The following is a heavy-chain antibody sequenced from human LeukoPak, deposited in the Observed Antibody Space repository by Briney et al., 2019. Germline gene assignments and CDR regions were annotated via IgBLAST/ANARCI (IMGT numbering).Heavy chain of an antibody. V-gene: IGHV3-74*01. Sequence: PGGSLRLSCAASGFTFRSYWMHWVRQVPGKGLVWVSHINSDGRRASYADSVKGRFIISRDNAKNTLYLQMNSLRAEDTAVYYCARGGPGGTFDYWGQGTLVTVSS. J-gene: IGHJ4*02. CDR2: INSDGRRA. CDR3: ARGGPGGTFDY. CDR1: GFTFRSYW. D-gene: IGHD6-13*01.